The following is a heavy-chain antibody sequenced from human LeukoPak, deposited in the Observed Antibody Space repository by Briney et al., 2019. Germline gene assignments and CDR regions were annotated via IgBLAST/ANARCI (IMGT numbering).Heavy chain of an antibody. Sequence: PGGSLRLSCAASGFTFSTYWMHWVRQAPGKGLAWVSRINSDGSDASYADSVKGRFTISRDNAKNTLYLQMNSLRAEDTAVYYCAREFYLHSDNYDSGNWGQGTLVTVS. CDR3: AREFYLHSDNYDSGN. J-gene: IGHJ4*02. CDR2: INSDGSDA. D-gene: IGHD3-16*01. V-gene: IGHV3-74*01. CDR1: GFTFSTYW.